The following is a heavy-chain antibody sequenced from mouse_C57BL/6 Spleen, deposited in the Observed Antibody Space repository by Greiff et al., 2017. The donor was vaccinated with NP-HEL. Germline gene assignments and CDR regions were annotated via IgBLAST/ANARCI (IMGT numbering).Heavy chain of an antibody. Sequence: QVQLQQPGAELVRPGSSVKLSCKASGYTFTSYWMHWVKQRPIQGLEWIGNIDPSDSETHYNQKFKDKATLTVDKSSSTAYMQLSSLTSEDSAVYYCARWDYDGDFDYWGQGTTLTVSS. CDR1: GYTFTSYW. J-gene: IGHJ2*01. CDR3: ARWDYDGDFDY. V-gene: IGHV1-52*01. D-gene: IGHD2-4*01. CDR2: IDPSDSET.